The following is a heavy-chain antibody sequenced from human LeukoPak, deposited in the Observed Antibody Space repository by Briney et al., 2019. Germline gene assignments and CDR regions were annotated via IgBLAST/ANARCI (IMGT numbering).Heavy chain of an antibody. V-gene: IGHV3-9*01. CDR1: GFTFDVYA. D-gene: IGHD3-22*01. J-gene: IGHJ4*02. CDR2: ISWNSGSI. Sequence: AGGSLRLSCAASGFTFDVYAMHWVRQAPGKGLEWVSGISWNSGSIGYADSVKGRFTISRDNAKNSLYLQMNSLRAEDTALYYCAKARYYDSSGYLDYWGQGTLVTVSS. CDR3: AKARYYDSSGYLDY.